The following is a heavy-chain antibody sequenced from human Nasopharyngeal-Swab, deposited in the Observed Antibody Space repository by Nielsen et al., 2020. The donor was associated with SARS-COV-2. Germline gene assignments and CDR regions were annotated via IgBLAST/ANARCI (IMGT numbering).Heavy chain of an antibody. J-gene: IGHJ4*02. D-gene: IGHD6-13*01. CDR1: GGSISSYY. CDR2: IYYSGST. CDR3: ARVDDGYSSSWYRGPLDY. V-gene: IGHV4-59*01. Sequence: SETLSLTCTVSGGSISSYYWSWIRQPPGKGLEWIGYIYYSGSTNYNPSLKSRVTISVDTSKNQFSLKLSSVTADDTAVYYCARVDDGYSSSWYRGPLDYWGQGTLVTVSS.